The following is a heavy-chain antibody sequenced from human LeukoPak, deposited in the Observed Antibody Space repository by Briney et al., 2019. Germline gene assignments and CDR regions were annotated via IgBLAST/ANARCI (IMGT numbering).Heavy chain of an antibody. Sequence: PSETLSLTCDVYGGFFSGYYWNWIRQPPGKGLEWIGGVDRTESANYNPSLKSRVAISVDMSKNQFSRKLSSVTAADTGVYYCARGLKYYTTSGHLGYWGQGTLVTVSS. D-gene: IGHD3-22*01. CDR3: ARGLKYYTTSGHLGY. CDR1: GGFFSGYY. J-gene: IGHJ4*02. CDR2: VDRTESA. V-gene: IGHV4-34*01.